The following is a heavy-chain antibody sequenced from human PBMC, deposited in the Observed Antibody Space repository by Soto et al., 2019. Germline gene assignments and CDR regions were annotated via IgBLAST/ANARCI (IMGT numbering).Heavy chain of an antibody. J-gene: IGHJ4*02. D-gene: IGHD3-22*01. Sequence: SETLSLTCTVSGGSISSGSHYWGWIRQPPGKGLEWIGSRSYSGSTYYNPSLKSRVTISVDTSKNQFSLKVTSVTAADKAGYSCVSQDYYERSTWGQGTLVTVSS. CDR2: RSYSGST. CDR1: GGSISSGSHY. V-gene: IGHV4-39*01. CDR3: VSQDYYERST.